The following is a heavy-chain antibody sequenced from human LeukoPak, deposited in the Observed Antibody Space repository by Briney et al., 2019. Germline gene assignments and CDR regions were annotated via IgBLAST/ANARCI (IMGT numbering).Heavy chain of an antibody. V-gene: IGHV4-59*01. J-gene: IGHJ4*02. Sequence: PSETLSLTCTVSDGSITGYYWRWIRQSPGKGMEWIGYIFDSGSTNYNPSLQSRVTISVDTSKNYFSLKLRSVTAADTAVYYCARGPITFIRGGHFDYWGQGALVTVSS. CDR1: DGSITGYY. CDR3: ARGPITFIRGGHFDY. D-gene: IGHD3-10*01. CDR2: IFDSGST.